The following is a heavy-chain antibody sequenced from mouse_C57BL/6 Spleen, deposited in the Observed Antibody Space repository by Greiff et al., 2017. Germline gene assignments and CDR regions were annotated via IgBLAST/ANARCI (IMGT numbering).Heavy chain of an antibody. V-gene: IGHV1-53*01. D-gene: IGHD1-1*01. Sequence: QVQLQQPGTELVKPGASVKLSCKASGYTFTSYWMHWVKQRPGQGLEWIGNINPSNGGTNYNEKFKSKATLTVDKYSSTAYMQLSSRRSEDSAVYYCARRGVTVVATGYFDYWGQGTTLTVSS. J-gene: IGHJ2*01. CDR2: INPSNGGT. CDR3: ARRGVTVVATGYFDY. CDR1: GYTFTSYW.